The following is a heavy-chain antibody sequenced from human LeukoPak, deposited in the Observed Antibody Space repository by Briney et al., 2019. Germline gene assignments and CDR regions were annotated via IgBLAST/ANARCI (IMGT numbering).Heavy chain of an antibody. D-gene: IGHD6-13*01. Sequence: GGSLRLSCAASGFTFSSYWMHWVRQAPGKGLVWVSRIKSDGSTTTYADSVKGRFTISRDNAKSALYLQMNSLRLEDTAVYYCAAGTAADFWGQGTLVTVSS. V-gene: IGHV3-74*01. CDR2: IKSDGSTT. CDR1: GFTFSSYW. CDR3: AAGTAADF. J-gene: IGHJ4*02.